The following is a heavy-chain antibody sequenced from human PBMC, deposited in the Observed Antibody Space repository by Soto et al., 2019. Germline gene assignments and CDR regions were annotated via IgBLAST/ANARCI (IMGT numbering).Heavy chain of an antibody. V-gene: IGHV3-21*01. Sequence: GGSLRLSCAASGFTFSSYSMNWVRQAPGKGLEWVSSISSSSSYIYYADSVKDRFTISRDNAKNSLYLQMNSLRAEDTAVYYCARDKSRAAAGFDYWGQGTLVTVSS. CDR2: ISSSSSYI. D-gene: IGHD6-13*01. CDR3: ARDKSRAAAGFDY. J-gene: IGHJ4*02. CDR1: GFTFSSYS.